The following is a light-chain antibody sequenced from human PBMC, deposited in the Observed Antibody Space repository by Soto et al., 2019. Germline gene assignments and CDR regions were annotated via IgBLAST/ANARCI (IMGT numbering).Light chain of an antibody. CDR2: AAS. CDR1: QGIKKY. V-gene: IGKV1-27*01. Sequence: DIQMTQSPSSLSASLGDRVTITCRASQGIKKYVAWYQQKPGKVPKLLIYAASSLQSGVPSRFSVSGSGTDFTLTISSLQPEDVATYYGQKYDTVPWAFGQGTKVDIK. J-gene: IGKJ1*01. CDR3: QKYDTVPWA.